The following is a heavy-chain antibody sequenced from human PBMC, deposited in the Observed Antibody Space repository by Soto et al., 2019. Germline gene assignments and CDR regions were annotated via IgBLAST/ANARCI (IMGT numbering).Heavy chain of an antibody. Sequence: SETLSLTCTVSGGSISSGGYYWSWIRQHPGKGLEWIGYIYYSGSTYYNPSLKSRVTISVDTSKNQFSLKLSSVTAADTAVYYCAIGETNYDILTGAFEYWGQGTLVTVSS. CDR1: GGSISSGGYY. CDR3: AIGETNYDILTGAFEY. V-gene: IGHV4-31*03. D-gene: IGHD3-9*01. CDR2: IYYSGST. J-gene: IGHJ4*02.